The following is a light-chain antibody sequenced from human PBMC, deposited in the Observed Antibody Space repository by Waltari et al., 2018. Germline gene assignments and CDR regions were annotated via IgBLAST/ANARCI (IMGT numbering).Light chain of an antibody. CDR2: YDS. Sequence: SYVLTQPPSVSVAPGETASITCGGDNIGSYSVHWYQQKPGQAPGLVIFYDSDRPSGVPARFSGSNSGNTATLTITSVEAGDEARYYCQVWHADIDPGVFGTGTEVTVV. J-gene: IGLJ1*01. CDR3: QVWHADIDPGV. CDR1: NIGSYS. V-gene: IGLV3-21*04.